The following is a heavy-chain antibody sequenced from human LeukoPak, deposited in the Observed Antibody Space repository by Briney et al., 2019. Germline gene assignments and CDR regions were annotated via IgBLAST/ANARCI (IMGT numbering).Heavy chain of an antibody. CDR3: ARDPTTSWFFKFDH. D-gene: IGHD3-10*01. CDR2: INPNRGGA. Sequence: ASVKVSCKVSGYTLTELSMHWVRQAPGKGLEWMGSINPNRGGANSAQSFQGRVTLTRDTSTSTAYMELSRLRSDDTAVYYCARDPTTSWFFKFDHWGQGTLVTVSS. V-gene: IGHV1-2*02. J-gene: IGHJ4*02. CDR1: GYTLTELS.